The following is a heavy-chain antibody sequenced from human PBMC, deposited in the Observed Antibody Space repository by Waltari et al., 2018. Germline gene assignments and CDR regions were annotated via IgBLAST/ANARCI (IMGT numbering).Heavy chain of an antibody. V-gene: IGHV3-30*18. Sequence: QVQLVESGGGVVQPGRSMRLSCAASGCTFTDSAVHWLSHPPGRGMGCVAIISYDGSTKSYADSVNGRFTISRDTSNNTLYLQMSSLRSEDTAVYYCAKDNGGGETYNKPRYFAQWGQGTLVSVSS. CDR1: GCTFTDSA. CDR3: AKDNGGGETYNKPRYFAQ. D-gene: IGHD1-1*01. CDR2: ISYDGSTK. J-gene: IGHJ4*02.